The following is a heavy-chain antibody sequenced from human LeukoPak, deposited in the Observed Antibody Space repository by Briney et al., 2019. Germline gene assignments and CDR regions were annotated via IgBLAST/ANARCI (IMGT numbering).Heavy chain of an antibody. CDR3: AKTGDYYDSSDFYRPDAFNI. J-gene: IGHJ3*02. CDR2: ISGSGGKT. CDR1: GFTFSTYA. Sequence: GGSLRLSCAASGFTFSTYAMSWVRQAPGKGLEWVSAISGSGGKTYYADSVTGRFTISRDNSKNTLYLQMNSLRVEDTAVYHCAKTGDYYDSSDFYRPDAFNIWGQGTVVSVSS. V-gene: IGHV3-23*01. D-gene: IGHD3-22*01.